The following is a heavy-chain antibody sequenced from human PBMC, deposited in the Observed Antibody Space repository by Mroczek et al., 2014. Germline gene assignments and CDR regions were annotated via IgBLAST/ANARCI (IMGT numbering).Heavy chain of an antibody. CDR3: ARGSRFLELPIAQYFQH. D-gene: IGHD3-3*01. Sequence: QVQLQQWGAGLLKPSETLSLTCAVYGGSFSGYYWSWIRQPPGKGLEWIGEINHSGSTNYNPSLKSRVTISVDTSKNQFSLKLSSVTAADTAVYYCARGSRFLELPIAQYFQHWGQGTLVTVSS. J-gene: IGHJ1*01. CDR1: GGSFSGYY. V-gene: IGHV4-34*01. CDR2: INHSGST.